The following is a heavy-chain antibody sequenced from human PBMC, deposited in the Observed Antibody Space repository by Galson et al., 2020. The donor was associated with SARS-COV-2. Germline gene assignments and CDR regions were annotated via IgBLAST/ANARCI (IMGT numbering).Heavy chain of an antibody. J-gene: IGHJ4*02. CDR3: AKDVSSGWYFSYYFDY. CDR1: GFTFSSTE. Sequence: GGSLRLSCTASGFTFSSTEMNWVRQAPGKGLEWVAYIRTSGSRIHYADSVKGRFTISRDDPKNSLYLQMNSLRAEDTAVYYCAKDVSSGWYFSYYFDYWGQGTLVTVSS. CDR2: IRTSGSRI. D-gene: IGHD6-19*01. V-gene: IGHV3-48*01.